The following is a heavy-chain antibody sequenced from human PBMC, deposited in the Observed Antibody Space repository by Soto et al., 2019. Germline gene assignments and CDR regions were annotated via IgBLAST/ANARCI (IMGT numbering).Heavy chain of an antibody. CDR3: ARNGADLISYNYYYYMDV. J-gene: IGHJ6*03. Sequence: TLSLTCTVSSGSISSYYWSWIRQPPGRGLEWIGYIYYSGNTNYNPSLKSRVTISVDTSKNQFSLKVSSVTAADTAVYYCARNGADLISYNYYYYMDVWGKGTTVTVSS. D-gene: IGHD2-21*01. CDR2: IYYSGNT. V-gene: IGHV4-59*08. CDR1: SGSISSYY.